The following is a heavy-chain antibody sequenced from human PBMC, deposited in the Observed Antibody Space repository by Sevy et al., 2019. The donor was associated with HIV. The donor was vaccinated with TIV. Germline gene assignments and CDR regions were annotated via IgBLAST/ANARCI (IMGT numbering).Heavy chain of an antibody. Sequence: SETLSLTCAVSGGSISSGGYSWSWIRQPPGKGLEWIGSISHTGSTYYNPSLTSQVTISIDRSKTQFSLKLSSVTAADTAVYYCARGVTIFGASEYYYYGMDVWGQGTTVTVSS. D-gene: IGHD3-3*01. J-gene: IGHJ6*02. V-gene: IGHV4-30-2*01. CDR1: GGSISSGGYS. CDR2: ISHTGST. CDR3: ARGVTIFGASEYYYYGMDV.